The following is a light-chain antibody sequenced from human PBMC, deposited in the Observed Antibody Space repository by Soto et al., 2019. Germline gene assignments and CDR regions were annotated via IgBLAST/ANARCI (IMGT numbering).Light chain of an antibody. CDR3: QVWAGSSARV. V-gene: IGLV3-21*02. CDR2: DDD. J-gene: IGLJ2*01. CDR1: NIGSKI. Sequence: SYELTQPPGGSVAPGQSARLTCGGDNIGSKIVHWYQQRPGQAPVLVVYDDDDRPSGIPERFSGSNSGSTATLTISRVEAGDEADYYCQVWAGSSARVFGGGTKVTVL.